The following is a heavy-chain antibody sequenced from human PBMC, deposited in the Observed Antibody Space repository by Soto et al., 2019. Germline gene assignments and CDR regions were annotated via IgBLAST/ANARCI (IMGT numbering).Heavy chain of an antibody. J-gene: IGHJ4*02. D-gene: IGHD6-13*01. CDR3: VKPAFSSSLFFDS. V-gene: IGHV3-30*18. CDR1: GFAFSTSG. CDR2: VSYDGSNE. Sequence: QVHLVESGGGVVQPGRSLRLSCAASGFAFSTSGMHWVRQAPGKGLEWVAVVSYDGSNEDYVDSVKGRFTISRDNSKNTLYLQMNSLRIEDTAVYHCVKPAFSSSLFFDSWGQGALVSVSS.